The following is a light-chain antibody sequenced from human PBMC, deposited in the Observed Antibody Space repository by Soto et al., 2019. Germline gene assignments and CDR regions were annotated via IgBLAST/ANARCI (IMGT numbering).Light chain of an antibody. CDR2: AAS. V-gene: IGKV1-39*01. CDR3: QEYNSYTGT. CDR1: QSITTY. J-gene: IGKJ1*01. Sequence: DIQMTQSPSSLSASVGDRVTITCRASQSITTYLNWYRQKPGKAPKLLIYAASSLQSGVPSRFSGSGSETEFTLSISSLQPEDFATYFCQEYNSYTGTFGPGTKVDI.